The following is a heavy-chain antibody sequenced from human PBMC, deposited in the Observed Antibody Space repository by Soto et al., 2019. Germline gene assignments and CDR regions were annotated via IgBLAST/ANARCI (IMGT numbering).Heavy chain of an antibody. J-gene: IGHJ4*02. D-gene: IGHD3-22*01. CDR1: GYTFTNYY. CDR2: INPSGGST. CDR3: ARSFPHYYDSSGYFDY. V-gene: IGHV1-46*01. Sequence: QVQLVQSGAEVKKPGASVKVSCKTSGYTFTNYYMHWVRQAPGQGLEWMGIINPSGGSTSYAQKFQGRVTMTRDTSTSTVYMELSSVRSEDTAVYYCARSFPHYYDSSGYFDYWGQGTLVTVSS.